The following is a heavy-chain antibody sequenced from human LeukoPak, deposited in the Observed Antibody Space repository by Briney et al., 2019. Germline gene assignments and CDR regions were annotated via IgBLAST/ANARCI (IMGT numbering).Heavy chain of an antibody. D-gene: IGHD5/OR15-5a*01. V-gene: IGHV3-33*01. CDR3: ARDEGLAFDI. CDR1: GFTFSSYS. J-gene: IGHJ3*02. Sequence: GGSLRLSCAASGFTFSSYSMHWVRQAPGKGLEWVAVIWYDGSNKYYADFVKGRFTISRDNSKNTLYLQMNSLRAEDTAVYYCARDEGLAFDIWGQGTMVTVSS. CDR2: IWYDGSNK.